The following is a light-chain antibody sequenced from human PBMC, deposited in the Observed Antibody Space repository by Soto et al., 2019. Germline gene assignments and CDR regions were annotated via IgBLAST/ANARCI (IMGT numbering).Light chain of an antibody. CDR2: NVS. CDR3: MQGTHWPPIT. Sequence: DVVITQSPLSLPVTLGQPASISCRSSQSLVHSDGNTYLNWFQQRPGQSPRRLIYNVSNRDSGVPDRFSGSGSGTDFTLRISRVEAEDVGVYYCMQGTHWPPITFGQGTRLEIK. V-gene: IGKV2-30*02. CDR1: QSLVHSDGNTY. J-gene: IGKJ5*01.